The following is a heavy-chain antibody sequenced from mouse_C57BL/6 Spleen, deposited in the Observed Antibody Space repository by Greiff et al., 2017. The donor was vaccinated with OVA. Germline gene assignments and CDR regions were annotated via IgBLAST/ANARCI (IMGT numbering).Heavy chain of an antibody. CDR2: IDPSDSYT. J-gene: IGHJ2*01. CDR3: ARGGYLLYVDY. Sequence: QVQLQQPGAELVMPGASVKLSCKASGYTFTSYWMHWVKQRPGQGLEWIGEIDPSDSYTNYTQQFKGKSTLTVDKSSSTAYMQLSSLTSEDSAVYYCARGGYLLYVDYWGQGTTLTVSS. CDR1: GYTFTSYW. V-gene: IGHV1-69*01. D-gene: IGHD2-2*01.